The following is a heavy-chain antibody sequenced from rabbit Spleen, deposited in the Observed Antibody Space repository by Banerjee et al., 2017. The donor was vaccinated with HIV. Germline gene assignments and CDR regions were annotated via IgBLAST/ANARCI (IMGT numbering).Heavy chain of an antibody. J-gene: IGHJ6*01. Sequence: QLKESGGGLVQPGGSLKLSCKGSGFDFSSYYMSWVRQAPGKGLEWIGYIDPFFGTTYYASWVNGRFTISSHNAQNTVDLQMNSLTAADTATYFCARDSGSSFSSYGMDLWGPGTLVTVS. CDR3: ARDSGSSFSSYGMDL. CDR2: IDPFFGTT. CDR1: GFDFSSYY. V-gene: IGHV1S7*01. D-gene: IGHD8-1*01.